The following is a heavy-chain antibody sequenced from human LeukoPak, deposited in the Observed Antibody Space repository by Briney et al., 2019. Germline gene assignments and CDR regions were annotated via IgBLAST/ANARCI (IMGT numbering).Heavy chain of an antibody. J-gene: IGHJ5*02. CDR2: IYFGGTT. D-gene: IGHD4-23*01. CDR3: ARHRSDTGGKKGVNWFDP. V-gene: IGHV4-59*01. Sequence: SETLSLTCSVSAGSIKNYYWSWIRQPPGKGLEWLGNIYFGGTTDYNSSLKSRSTISVDTFKNQLSLNLQSVTAADTATYYCARHRSDTGGKKGVNWFDPWGQGTLVTVSS. CDR1: AGSIKNYY.